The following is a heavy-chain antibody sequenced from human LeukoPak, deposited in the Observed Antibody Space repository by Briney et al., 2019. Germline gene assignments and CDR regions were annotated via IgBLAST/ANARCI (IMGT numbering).Heavy chain of an antibody. J-gene: IGHJ4*02. Sequence: ASVEVSCKASGYTFTGYYMHWVRQAPGQGLEWMGWINPNSGGTNYAQKFQGRVTMTRDTSISIAYMELSRLRSDDTAVYYCARDQGFDYVWGSYRYYDYWGQGTLVTVSS. CDR1: GYTFTGYY. V-gene: IGHV1-2*02. CDR2: INPNSGGT. D-gene: IGHD3-16*02. CDR3: ARDQGFDYVWGSYRYYDY.